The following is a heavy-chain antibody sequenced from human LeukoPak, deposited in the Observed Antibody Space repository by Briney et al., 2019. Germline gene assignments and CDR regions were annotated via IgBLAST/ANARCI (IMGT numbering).Heavy chain of an antibody. V-gene: IGHV1-69*04. Sequence: SVKVSCKASGCTFSSYAISWVRQAHGQGMEWMGRTFTILGIANYAQKFQGRVTITADKSTSTAYMELSNLRSEDTAVYYCARGIAVAGTDDAFDIWGQGTMVTVSS. CDR2: TFTILGIA. CDR3: ARGIAVAGTDDAFDI. D-gene: IGHD6-19*01. CDR1: GCTFSSYA. J-gene: IGHJ3*02.